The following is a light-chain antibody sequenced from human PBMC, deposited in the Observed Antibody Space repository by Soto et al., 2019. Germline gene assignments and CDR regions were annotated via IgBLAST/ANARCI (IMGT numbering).Light chain of an antibody. V-gene: IGLV2-14*03. J-gene: IGLJ1*01. Sequence: QSVLTQPASVSGSPGQSITISCTGTSSDVGNYNYVSWYQQHPGKAPKLIIYDVSNRPSGVSNRFSGSKSGNTASLTISGLPADDEAEYYCTSYTSSTPFVFGTGTKLTVL. CDR2: DVS. CDR1: SSDVGNYNY. CDR3: TSYTSSTPFV.